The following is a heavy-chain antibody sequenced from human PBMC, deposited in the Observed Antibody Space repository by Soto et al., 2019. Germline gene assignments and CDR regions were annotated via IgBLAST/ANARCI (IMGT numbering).Heavy chain of an antibody. CDR1: GFTFSDYA. D-gene: IGHD1-26*01. J-gene: IGHJ6*04. Sequence: QVQLVESGGGVVQPGRSLRLSCAASGFTFSDYAMHWVRQAPGKGLEWVALITYDGSNEYYADSVKGRFTISRDNSKDTRYPQVSSRKGEDAAVYYWARGPLSTTPAFYGMDLWGRGTTVTASP. CDR2: ITYDGSNE. CDR3: ARGPLSTTPAFYGMDL. V-gene: IGHV3-30-3*01.